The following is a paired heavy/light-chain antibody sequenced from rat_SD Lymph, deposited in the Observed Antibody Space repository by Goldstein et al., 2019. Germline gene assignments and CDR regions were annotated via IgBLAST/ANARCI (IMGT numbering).Heavy chain of an antibody. V-gene: IGHV2S63*01. CDR3: TRGGTTVVTAYVMDA. D-gene: IGHD1-1*01. J-gene: IGHJ4*01. Sequence: EVQLKESGPGLVQPSQTLSLTCTVSGFSLTDYSVHWVRQPPGKGLEWMGVMWSGGSTAYNSALKSRLSISRDTSKSQVFLKMNSLQTEDTAIYYCTRGGTTVVTAYVMDAWGQGASVTVSS. CDR1: GFSLTDYS. CDR2: MWSGGST.
Light chain of an antibody. Sequence: DIKMTQSPSSLSASLGERVTISCRASENINNYLSWYQKKEDGSVKLLIYHTSRLQPGAPSRFSGSGSGKDYSLTISGLESEDIATYYCQQGYTPLTFGSGTKLEIK. CDR2: HTS. CDR1: ENINNY. CDR3: QQGYTPLT. J-gene: IGKJ5*01. V-gene: IGKV10S9*01.